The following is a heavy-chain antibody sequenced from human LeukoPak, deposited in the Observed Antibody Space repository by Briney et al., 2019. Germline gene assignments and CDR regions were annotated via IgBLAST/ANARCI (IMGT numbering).Heavy chain of an antibody. Sequence: SETLSLTCAVYGGSFSGYYWSWIRQPPGKGLEWIGEINHSGSTNYNPSLKSRVTISVDTSKNQFSLKLSSVTAVDTAVYYCARGRGINPYYDFWSGPGPFDYWGQGTLVTVSS. CDR1: GGSFSGYY. CDR3: ARGRGINPYYDFWSGPGPFDY. V-gene: IGHV4-34*01. CDR2: INHSGST. J-gene: IGHJ4*02. D-gene: IGHD3-3*01.